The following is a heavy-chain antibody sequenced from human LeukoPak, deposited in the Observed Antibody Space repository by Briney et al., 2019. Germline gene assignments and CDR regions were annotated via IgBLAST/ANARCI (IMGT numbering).Heavy chain of an antibody. CDR1: GGSISSGGYY. V-gene: IGHV4-39*07. J-gene: IGHJ4*02. Sequence: SETLSLTCTVSGGSISSGGYYWSWIRQPPGKGLEWIGEINHSGSTNYNPSLKSRVTISVDTSKNQFSLKLSSVTAADTAVYYCARAVRQTSIAARRHFDYWGQGTLVTVSS. CDR2: INHSGST. CDR3: ARAVRQTSIAARRHFDY. D-gene: IGHD6-6*01.